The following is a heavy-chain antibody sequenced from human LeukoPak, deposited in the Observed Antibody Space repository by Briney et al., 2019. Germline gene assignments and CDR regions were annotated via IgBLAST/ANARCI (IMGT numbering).Heavy chain of an antibody. CDR1: GFIFSSDS. CDR3: ARGLAAAGTRGPY. J-gene: IGHJ4*02. Sequence: GGSLRLACAPSGFIFSSDSMIWVSQAAGEGREWVSSISSTGAYIYYADSLKGRFTISRDNAKNSLYLQMNSLRADDTAVYYCARGLAAAGTRGPYWGQGTLVSVSS. CDR2: ISSTGAYI. D-gene: IGHD6-13*01. V-gene: IGHV3-21*01.